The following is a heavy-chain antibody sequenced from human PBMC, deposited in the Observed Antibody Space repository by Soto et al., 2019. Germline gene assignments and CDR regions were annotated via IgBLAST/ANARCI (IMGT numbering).Heavy chain of an antibody. J-gene: IGHJ3*02. CDR3: ARGGGVGVAGSAAFDM. Sequence: QLHLVQSGAVVKKPGASVTVSCSASGYPVTAYYMHWVRQAPGRGLEWMGGINPATGAAKYTQTSQGRVPMTRDTSTSTVFMELSGLTSEDPAVFYCARGGGVGVAGSAAFDMWGQGTLVTVSS. V-gene: IGHV1-2*02. D-gene: IGHD3-3*01. CDR2: INPATGAA. CDR1: GYPVTAYY.